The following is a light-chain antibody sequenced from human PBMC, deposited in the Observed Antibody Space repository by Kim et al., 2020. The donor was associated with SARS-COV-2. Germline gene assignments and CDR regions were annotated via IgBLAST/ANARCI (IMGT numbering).Light chain of an antibody. J-gene: IGKJ5*01. V-gene: IGKV1-27*01. CDR2: AAS. CDR1: QDINNF. CDR3: QKYNSAPIT. Sequence: AAVGDSVTITCRASQDINNFLGWYQVKPGKVPKLLIYAASVLQTGVPSRFSGSRSGTDFTLSITSLQPEDVATYYCQKYNSAPITFGQGTRLEIK.